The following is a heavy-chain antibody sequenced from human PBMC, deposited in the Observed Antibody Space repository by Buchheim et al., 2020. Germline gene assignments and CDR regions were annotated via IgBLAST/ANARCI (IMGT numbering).Heavy chain of an antibody. J-gene: IGHJ5*02. D-gene: IGHD4-11*01. CDR2: ISSSSSTI. Sequence: EVQLVESGGGLVQPGGSLRLSCAASGFTFSSYSMNWVRQAPGKGLEWVSYISSSSSTIYYADSVEGRFTISRDNAKNSLYLQMNSLRAEDTAVYYCAREMTTVLEEVPYNWFDPWGQGTL. CDR1: GFTFSSYS. CDR3: AREMTTVLEEVPYNWFDP. V-gene: IGHV3-48*04.